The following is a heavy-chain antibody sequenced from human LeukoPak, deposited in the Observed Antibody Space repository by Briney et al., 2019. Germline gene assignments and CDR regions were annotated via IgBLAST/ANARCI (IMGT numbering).Heavy chain of an antibody. CDR3: ARDPGMVVVVRILDY. CDR1: GFTFSSYA. Sequence: GGSLRLSCASSGFTFSSYAMSWVRQAPGKGLEWVSAISGSGGSTYYADSVKGRFTISRDNSKNTLYLQMNSLRAEPTPVYYCARDPGMVVVVRILDYWGQGTLVTVSS. J-gene: IGHJ4*02. V-gene: IGHV3-23*01. CDR2: ISGSGGST. D-gene: IGHD2-2*01.